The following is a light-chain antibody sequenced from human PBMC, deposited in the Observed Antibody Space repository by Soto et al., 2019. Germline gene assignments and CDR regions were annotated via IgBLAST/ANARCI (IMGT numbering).Light chain of an antibody. CDR2: LGS. V-gene: IGKV2-28*01. Sequence: DIVMTQSPLSLPVTPGEPASISCRSSQSLLHSNGYNYLDWYLQKPGQSPQLLIYLGSNRASGVPDRFSGSCSGTDFTLTISRVEAEDVGVYYCMQALQTPPTFGQGTKVEIK. CDR1: QSLLHSNGYNY. CDR3: MQALQTPPT. J-gene: IGKJ1*01.